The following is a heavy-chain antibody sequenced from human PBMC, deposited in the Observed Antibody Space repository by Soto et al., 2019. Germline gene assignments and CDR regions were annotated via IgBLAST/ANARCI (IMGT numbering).Heavy chain of an antibody. V-gene: IGHV1-18*01. CDR1: GDSLSYSG. J-gene: IGHJ6*03. CDR3: GSVKYYYMDV. CDR2: VGAYSGDT. D-gene: IGHD3-16*01. Sequence: QLQLEQSGGEVKKPGASMKVSCKASGDSLSYSGVTWVRQAPGQGLEWMGWVGAYSGDTRYSQKFQGRVTVSADTSTATAYMELRYLRSDDTATYYCGSVKYYYMDVWGTGTTVTVSS.